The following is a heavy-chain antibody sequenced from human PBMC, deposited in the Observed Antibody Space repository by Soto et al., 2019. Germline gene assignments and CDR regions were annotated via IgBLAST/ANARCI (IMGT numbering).Heavy chain of an antibody. Sequence: LRLSCRASGFTFGNYAMAWVRQAPGKGLEWVSGISASGGRTYYADSAKGRFTISRDNSNNTLYLQMSSLRAEDTAVYYCAKDLEVLSARFESWGQGALVTVSS. J-gene: IGHJ4*02. CDR2: ISASGGRT. CDR3: AKDLEVLSARFES. D-gene: IGHD2-15*01. V-gene: IGHV3-23*01. CDR1: GFTFGNYA.